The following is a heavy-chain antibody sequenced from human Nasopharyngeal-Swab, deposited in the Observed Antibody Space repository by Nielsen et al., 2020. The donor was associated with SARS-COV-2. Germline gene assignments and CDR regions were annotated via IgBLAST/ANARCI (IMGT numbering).Heavy chain of an antibody. CDR1: GDSMITNS. D-gene: IGHD2/OR15-2a*01. Sequence: ESLTISCTVSGDSMITNSWIWIRQPPGKGLEWIGYIYYNGRTNYTPSLKSRVTVSLDTSRNQFSLKLDSVTAADTATYYCARQNVLKHLEWTSTFYSYRIDVWGKGTTVTVSS. CDR3: ARQNVLKHLEWTSTFYSYRIDV. J-gene: IGHJ6*03. V-gene: IGHV4-59*08. CDR2: IYYNGRT.